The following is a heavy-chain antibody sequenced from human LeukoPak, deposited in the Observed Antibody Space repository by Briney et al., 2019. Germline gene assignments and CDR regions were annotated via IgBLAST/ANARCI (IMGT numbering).Heavy chain of an antibody. J-gene: IGHJ6*03. Sequence: SETLSLTCTVSGGSISRYYWTWIRQPPGKGLEWIGYIYYSGSTNYNPSLKSRVTISVDTSKNQFSLKLSSVTAADTAVYYCARDSATHNYYYYYMDVWGKGTTVTISS. V-gene: IGHV4-59*01. D-gene: IGHD6-25*01. CDR2: IYYSGST. CDR1: GGSISRYY. CDR3: ARDSATHNYYYYYMDV.